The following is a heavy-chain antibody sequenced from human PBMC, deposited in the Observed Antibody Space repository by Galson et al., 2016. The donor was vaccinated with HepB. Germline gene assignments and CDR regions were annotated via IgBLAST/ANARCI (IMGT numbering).Heavy chain of an antibody. CDR1: GFTFRDHG. D-gene: IGHD4-23*01. V-gene: IGHV3-20*04. CDR3: ARESGNFDAGYIYLDY. CDR2: VNWNGGST. J-gene: IGHJ4*02. Sequence: LRLSCAASGFTFRDHGMNWVRQAPGKGLEWVSSVNWNGGSTAYADPVKGRFTISRNNAKNSLYLQMNSLRGEDTALYFCARESGNFDAGYIYLDYWGQGTLVTASS.